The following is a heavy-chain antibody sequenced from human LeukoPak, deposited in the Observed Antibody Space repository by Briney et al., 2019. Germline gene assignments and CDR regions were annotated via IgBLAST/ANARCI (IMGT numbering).Heavy chain of an antibody. CDR1: GYTFTDYY. V-gene: IGHV1-69-2*01. D-gene: IGHD4-11*01. CDR3: ATMTTFDP. Sequence: ATVKISCKAFGYTFTDYYIHWGKEAHAKGLGRMGRFDPKDGEATYAEKFQGRVTITADTSTDTAYMELNTLRSEDTAVYYCATMTTFDPWGQGTLVTVSS. CDR2: FDPKDGEA. J-gene: IGHJ5*02.